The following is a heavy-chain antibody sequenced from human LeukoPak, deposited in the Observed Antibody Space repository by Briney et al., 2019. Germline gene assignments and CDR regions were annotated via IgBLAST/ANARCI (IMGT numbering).Heavy chain of an antibody. J-gene: IGHJ4*02. Sequence: GGSLRLSCAASGFTFSDYWMHWVRQAPGKGLVWVSHINADEDRAAYADSVKGRFTISRDNSKNTLYLQMNSLRAEDTAVYYCARGSGAAAGGFDYWGQGTLVTVSS. V-gene: IGHV3-74*01. D-gene: IGHD6-13*01. CDR1: GFTFSDYW. CDR2: INADEDRA. CDR3: ARGSGAAAGGFDY.